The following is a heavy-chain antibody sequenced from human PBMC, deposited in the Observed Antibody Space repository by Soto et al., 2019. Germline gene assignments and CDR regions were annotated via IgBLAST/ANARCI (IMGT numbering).Heavy chain of an antibody. J-gene: IGHJ6*02. Sequence: GESLKISCAASGFTFSSYGMHWVRQAPGKGLEWVAVISYDGSNKYYADSVKGRFTISRDNSKNTLYLQMNSLRAEDTAVYYCAKGDLRFLEWLYYYYYGMDVWGQGTTVTVSS. CDR2: ISYDGSNK. CDR3: AKGDLRFLEWLYYYYYGMDV. D-gene: IGHD3-3*01. V-gene: IGHV3-30*18. CDR1: GFTFSSYG.